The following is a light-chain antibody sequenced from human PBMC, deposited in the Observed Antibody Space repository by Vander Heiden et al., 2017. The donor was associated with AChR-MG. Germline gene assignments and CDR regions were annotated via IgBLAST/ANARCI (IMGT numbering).Light chain of an antibody. CDR2: SNN. CDR1: THNIGSNT. V-gene: IGLV1-44*01. J-gene: IGLJ2*01. CDR3: AAWDDSLNGVV. Sequence: QSVLTQPPSASGTPGQRVPISSSGSTHNIGSNTVNWYQQLPGTAPKLLIYSNNQRPSGVPDRFSGSKSGTSASLAISGLQSEDEADYYCAAWDDSLNGVVFGGGTKLTVL.